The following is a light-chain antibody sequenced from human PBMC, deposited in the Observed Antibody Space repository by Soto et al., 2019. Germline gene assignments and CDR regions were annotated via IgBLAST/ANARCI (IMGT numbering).Light chain of an antibody. V-gene: IGKV3-20*01. CDR1: QSVSSRY. J-gene: IGKJ4*01. CDR3: QQYGPSPQQYGTSPRLT. CDR2: GAF. Sequence: EIVLTQSPCTLSLSPGERATLSCRASQSVSSRYLAWYQQKPGQAPRLLISGAFTRATGIPDRFSGSGSGTDFTLTISRLEPEDFAIYYCQQYGPSPQQYGTSPRLTFGGGTKVDIK.